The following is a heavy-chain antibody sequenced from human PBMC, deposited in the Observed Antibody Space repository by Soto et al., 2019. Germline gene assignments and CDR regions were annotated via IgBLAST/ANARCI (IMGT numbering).Heavy chain of an antibody. CDR3: ARDGSSWPDYYYYYGMDV. CDR1: GFTFSSYW. J-gene: IGHJ6*02. Sequence: EVQLVESGGGLVQPGGSLRLSCAASGFTFSSYWMSWVRQAPGKGLEWVANIKQDGSEKYYVDSVKGRFTISRDNAKNSLYLQMNSLRAEYTAVYYCARDGSSWPDYYYYYGMDVWGQGTTVTVSS. CDR2: IKQDGSEK. V-gene: IGHV3-7*03. D-gene: IGHD6-13*01.